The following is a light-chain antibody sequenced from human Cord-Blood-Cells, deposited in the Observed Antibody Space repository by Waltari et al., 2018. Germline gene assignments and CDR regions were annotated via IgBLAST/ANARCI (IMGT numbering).Light chain of an antibody. V-gene: IGLV1-44*01. CDR2: SNN. Sequence: QSVLTQPPSASGTPGQRVTIPCSGRSSNIRSNTVTWYQQLPGTAPKLLIYSNNQRPSGVPDRFSGSKSGTSASLAISGLQSEDEADYYCAAWDDSLNGWVFGGGTKLTVL. J-gene: IGLJ3*02. CDR1: SSNIRSNT. CDR3: AAWDDSLNGWV.